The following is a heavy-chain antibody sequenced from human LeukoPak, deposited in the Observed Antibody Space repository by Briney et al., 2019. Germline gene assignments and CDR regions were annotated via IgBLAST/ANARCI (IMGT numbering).Heavy chain of an antibody. D-gene: IGHD6-19*01. CDR1: GYVFTGYY. J-gene: IGHJ4*02. V-gene: IGHV1-2*02. CDR3: ARTGYSGWNWGLDY. CDR2: INPNSGGT. Sequence: ASLKVSCKASGYVFTGYYMHWVRQAPGQGLEWMGWINPNSGGTKYAQKFQGRVTMTRDTSISTAYMELSRLRSDDTAVYYCARTGYSGWNWGLDYWGQGTLVTVSS.